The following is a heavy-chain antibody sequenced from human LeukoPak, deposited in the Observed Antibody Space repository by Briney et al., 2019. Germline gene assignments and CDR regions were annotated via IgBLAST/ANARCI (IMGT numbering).Heavy chain of an antibody. D-gene: IGHD3-22*01. J-gene: IGHJ5*02. CDR3: ARPYDSSAYYWFDP. Sequence: SETLSLTCTVSGGSISSSRYYWGWIRQPPGKGLEWIGSIYHSGSTYYNPSLKSRVTISVDTSKNQFSLKLSSVTAADTAVYYCARPYDSSAYYWFDPWGQGTLVTVSS. V-gene: IGHV4-39*01. CDR2: IYHSGST. CDR1: GGSISSSRYY.